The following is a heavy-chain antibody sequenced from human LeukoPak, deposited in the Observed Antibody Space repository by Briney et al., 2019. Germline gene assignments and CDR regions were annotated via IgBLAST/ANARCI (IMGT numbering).Heavy chain of an antibody. CDR3: AKGLEANVVVPAAIRD. CDR2: ISWDGGST. D-gene: IGHD2-2*01. J-gene: IGHJ4*02. CDR1: GFTFDDYT. V-gene: IGHV3-43*01. Sequence: GGSLRLSCAASGFTFDDYTMHWVRQAPGKGLEWVSLISWDGGSTYYADSVKGRFTISGDNSKNSLYLQMNSLRTEDTALYYCAKGLEANVVVPAAIRDWGQGTLVTVSS.